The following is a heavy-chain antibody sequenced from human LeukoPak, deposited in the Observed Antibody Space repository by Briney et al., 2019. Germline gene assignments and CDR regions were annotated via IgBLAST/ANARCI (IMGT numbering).Heavy chain of an antibody. CDR3: AKRVSSGPNFDY. Sequence: PGGTLRLSCAASGFTFSSYGMSWVRQAPGKGLEWVSAISGSGGSTYYADSVKGRFTISRDNSKNTLYLQMNSLRAEDTAVYYCAKRVSSGPNFDYWGQGTLVTVSS. J-gene: IGHJ4*02. CDR1: GFTFSSYG. CDR2: ISGSGGST. D-gene: IGHD3-22*01. V-gene: IGHV3-23*01.